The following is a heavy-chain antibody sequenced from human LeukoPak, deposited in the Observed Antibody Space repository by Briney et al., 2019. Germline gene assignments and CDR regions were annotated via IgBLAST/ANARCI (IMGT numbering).Heavy chain of an antibody. CDR2: IYKSGST. CDR1: GGSITSYY. Sequence: MTSETLSLTCTVSGGSITSYYYSWIRQPPGKGLEWIGYIYKSGSTNCNPSLKSRVTISLDTSKNQFSLKMKSVTAADTAVYYCARLWGDGSSGYCLDYWGQGTLLTVSS. V-gene: IGHV4-59*01. J-gene: IGHJ4*02. CDR3: ARLWGDGSSGYCLDY. D-gene: IGHD3-22*01.